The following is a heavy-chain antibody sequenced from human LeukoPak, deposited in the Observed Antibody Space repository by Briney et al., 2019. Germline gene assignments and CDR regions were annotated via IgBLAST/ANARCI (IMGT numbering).Heavy chain of an antibody. CDR2: IYYSGST. D-gene: IGHD3-22*01. V-gene: IGHV4-59*08. CDR3: ARHAHTYYYDSSGYYYDY. CDR1: GGSISSYY. J-gene: IGHJ4*02. Sequence: PSETLSLTCTVSGGSISSYYWSWIRQPPGKGLEWIGYIYYSGSTNYNPSLKSRVTISVDTSRNQFSLKLSSVTAADTAVYYCARHAHTYYYDSSGYYYDYWGQGTLVTVSS.